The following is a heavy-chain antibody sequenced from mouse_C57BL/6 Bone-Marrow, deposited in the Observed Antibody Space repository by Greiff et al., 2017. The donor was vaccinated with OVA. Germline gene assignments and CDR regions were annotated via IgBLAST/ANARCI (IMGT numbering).Heavy chain of an antibody. J-gene: IGHJ2*01. CDR3: ARRAWLLRRGYFDY. V-gene: IGHV5-6*02. D-gene: IGHD2-3*01. Sequence: EVKLVESGGDLVKPGGSLKLSCAASGFTFSSYGMSWVRQTPDKRLEWVATISSGGSYTYYPDSVKGRFTISRDNAKNTLYLQMSSLKSEDTAMYYCARRAWLLRRGYFDYWGQGTTLTVSS. CDR1: GFTFSSYG. CDR2: ISSGGSYT.